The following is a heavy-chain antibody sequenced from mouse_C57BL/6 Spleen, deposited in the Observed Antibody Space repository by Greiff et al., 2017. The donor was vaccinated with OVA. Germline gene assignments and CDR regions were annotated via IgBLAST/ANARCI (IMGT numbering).Heavy chain of an antibody. V-gene: IGHV1-22*01. CDR2: INPNNGGT. J-gene: IGHJ3*01. CDR3: AREGYDYDGGFDD. CDR1: GYTFTDYN. Sequence: VQLQQSGPELVKPGASVKMSCKASGYTFTDYNMHWVKQSHGKSLEWIGYINPNNGGTSYNQKFKGKATLTVNKSSSTAYMELRSLTSEDSAVYYGAREGYDYDGGFDDWGKGTLVTVSA. D-gene: IGHD2-4*01.